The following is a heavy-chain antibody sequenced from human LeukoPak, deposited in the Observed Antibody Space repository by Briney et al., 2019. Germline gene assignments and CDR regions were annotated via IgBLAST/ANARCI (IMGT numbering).Heavy chain of an antibody. CDR2: INLNAVTT. Sequence: GASVKVSCKASGYTFTNYYIHWMRQAPGQGLEWVGIINLNAVTTRYAQKFQGRITVTRDTSTSTVYMELSSLRSEDTAVYFCAQEGAAEAKNFDYWGQGTLVIVSS. J-gene: IGHJ4*02. CDR3: AQEGAAEAKNFDY. V-gene: IGHV1-46*01. D-gene: IGHD6-25*01. CDR1: GYTFTNYY.